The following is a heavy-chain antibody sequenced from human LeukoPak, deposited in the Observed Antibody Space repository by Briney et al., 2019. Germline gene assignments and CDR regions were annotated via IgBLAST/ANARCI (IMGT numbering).Heavy chain of an antibody. V-gene: IGHV4-39*01. CDR1: GGSISSSSYY. CDR3: ARLQLVVVAAFDI. CDR2: IYYSGST. Sequence: SETLSLTCTVSGGSISSSSYYWGWVRQPPGKGLEWIGSIYYSGSTYYNPSLKSRVTISVDTSKNQFSLKLSSVTAADTAVYYCARLQLVVVAAFDIWGQGTMVTVSS. J-gene: IGHJ3*02. D-gene: IGHD6-6*01.